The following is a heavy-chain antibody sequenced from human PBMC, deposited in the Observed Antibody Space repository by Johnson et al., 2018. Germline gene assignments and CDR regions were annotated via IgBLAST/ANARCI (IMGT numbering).Heavy chain of an antibody. CDR2: LNSDGSST. D-gene: IGHD3-16*01. CDR1: GFTFSNYW. Sequence: VQLVQSGGGLVKPGGSLRLSCAASGFTFSNYWMHWVRQGPGKGLVWVTRLNSDGSSTTYADSVKGRVTISRDNAKNTLYLQMNSLRAEDTAVYYYARRGECSAYAAFAIWGQGTMVTVSS. J-gene: IGHJ3*02. V-gene: IGHV3-74*02. CDR3: ARRGECSAYAAFAI.